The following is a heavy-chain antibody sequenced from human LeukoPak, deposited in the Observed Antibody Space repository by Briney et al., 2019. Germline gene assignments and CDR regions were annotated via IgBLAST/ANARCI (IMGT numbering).Heavy chain of an antibody. V-gene: IGHV3-30-3*01. Sequence: GGSLRLSCAASGFTFNSYSMHWVRQAPGKGLEWVSFISYDGSSKYYADSVKGRFTISRDNSKNMLYLQMNSLRAEDTAVYYGVVPAAPYYYYGMDVWGQGTTVAVSS. J-gene: IGHJ6*02. CDR1: GFTFNSYS. CDR2: ISYDGSSK. CDR3: VVPAAPYYYYGMDV. D-gene: IGHD2-2*01.